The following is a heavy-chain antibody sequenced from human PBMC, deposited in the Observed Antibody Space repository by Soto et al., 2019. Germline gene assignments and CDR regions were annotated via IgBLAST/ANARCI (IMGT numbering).Heavy chain of an antibody. J-gene: IGHJ4*01. V-gene: IGHV1-18*01. CDR1: GYTFTSYA. CDR2: INAYNGNT. CDR3: EMDSGYGIFDY. D-gene: IGHD5-12*01. Sequence: QVQLVQSGAEVKKPGASVKVSCKASGYTFTSYAISWVRQAPGQGLEWMGWINAYNGNTNYAQKLQGRVTMTTDTSTSTAYMALRSLRYYDTAVYYCEMDSGYGIFDYWGHGTLVTVSS.